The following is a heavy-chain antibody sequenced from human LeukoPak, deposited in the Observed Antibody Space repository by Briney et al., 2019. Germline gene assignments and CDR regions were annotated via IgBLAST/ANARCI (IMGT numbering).Heavy chain of an antibody. V-gene: IGHV3-23*01. CDR1: GFTFSSYA. J-gene: IGHJ4*02. D-gene: IGHD3-22*01. Sequence: PGGSLRLSCAASGFTFSSYAMSWVRQAPGKGLEWVSAISGSGGSTYYADSVKGRFTISRDNSKNTLYLQMNSLRAEDTAVYYCAMLWPTYYYDSSGPSFDYWGQGTLVTVSS. CDR3: AMLWPTYYYDSSGPSFDY. CDR2: ISGSGGST.